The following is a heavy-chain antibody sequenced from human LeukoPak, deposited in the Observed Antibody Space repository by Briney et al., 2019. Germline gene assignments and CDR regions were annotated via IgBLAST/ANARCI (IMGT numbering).Heavy chain of an antibody. CDR2: IKQDGSEK. D-gene: IGHD1-26*01. V-gene: IGHV3-7*01. CDR3: ARDIGPYYGMDV. CDR1: GFTFSSYA. Sequence: GGSLRLSCAASGFTFSSYAMSWVRQAPGKGLEWVANIKQDGSEKYYVDSVKGRFTISRDNAKNSLYLQMNSLRAEDTAVYYCARDIGPYYGMDVWGQGTTVTVSS. J-gene: IGHJ6*02.